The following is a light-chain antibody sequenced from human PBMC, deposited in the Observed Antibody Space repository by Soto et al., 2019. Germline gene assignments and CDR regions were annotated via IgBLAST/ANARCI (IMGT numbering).Light chain of an antibody. V-gene: IGKV3-11*01. CDR2: DAS. CDR1: QSVGSY. Sequence: EIVLTQSPATLSLSPGERATLSCRASQSVGSYLAWYQQKPGQAPRLLIYDASNRATGIPARFSGSGSGTDFTLTTSSLGPEDFAVYYCQQRSNWPRTFGKGTKVDMK. J-gene: IGKJ1*01. CDR3: QQRSNWPRT.